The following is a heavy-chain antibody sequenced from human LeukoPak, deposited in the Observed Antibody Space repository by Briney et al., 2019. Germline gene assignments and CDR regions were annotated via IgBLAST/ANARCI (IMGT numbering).Heavy chain of an antibody. CDR2: IYPGDSDT. J-gene: IGHJ6*03. CDR3: ARQATVAGYYYYMDV. D-gene: IGHD6-19*01. V-gene: IGHV5-51*01. CDR1: GYSFTSYW. Sequence: GESLKISCKGSGYSFTSYWIGWVRQMPGKGLEWMGIIYPGDSDTRYSPSFQGQVTISADKSISTAYLQWSSLKASDTAMYYCARQATVAGYYYYMDVWGKGTTVTVSS.